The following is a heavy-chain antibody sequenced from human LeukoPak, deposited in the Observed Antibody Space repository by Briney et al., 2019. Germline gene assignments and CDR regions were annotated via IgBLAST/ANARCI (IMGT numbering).Heavy chain of an antibody. D-gene: IGHD2-2*01. V-gene: IGHV4-59*01. J-gene: IGHJ4*02. CDR2: IYYSGST. Sequence: SETLSLTCTVSGGSISSYYWSWIRQPPGKGLEWIGYIYYSGSTNYNPSLKSRVTMSVDTSKNQFSLKLSSVTAADTAVYYCAREALVGAYFDYWGQGTLVTVSS. CDR1: GGSISSYY. CDR3: AREALVGAYFDY.